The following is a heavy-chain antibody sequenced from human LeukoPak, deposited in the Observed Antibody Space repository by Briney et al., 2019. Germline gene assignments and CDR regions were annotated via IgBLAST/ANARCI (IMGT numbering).Heavy chain of an antibody. CDR2: IWYDGRTK. CDR3: ARGYDILTGYYAEPDY. Sequence: PGGSLRLSCEVSGFILSNYGMHWVRQAPGKGLEWVALIWYDGRTKFHADSVKGRFTISRDNAKNTLYLQMNSLRAEDTAVYYCARGYDILTGYYAEPDYWGQGTLVTVSS. D-gene: IGHD3-9*01. V-gene: IGHV3-33*01. J-gene: IGHJ4*02. CDR1: GFILSNYG.